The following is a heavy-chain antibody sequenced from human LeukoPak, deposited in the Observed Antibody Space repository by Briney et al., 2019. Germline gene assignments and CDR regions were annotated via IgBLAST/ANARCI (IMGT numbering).Heavy chain of an antibody. V-gene: IGHV4-34*01. J-gene: IGHJ6*03. CDR2: INHRGST. CDR3: ARAVAGTNYYYYYYMDV. CDR1: GGSFSGYY. D-gene: IGHD6-19*01. Sequence: PSETLSLTCAVYGGSFSGYYWSWIRQPPGKGLEWIGEINHRGSTNYNPSLKSRVTISVDTSKNQFSLKLSSVTAADTAVYYCARAVAGTNYYYYYYMDVWGKGTTVTISS.